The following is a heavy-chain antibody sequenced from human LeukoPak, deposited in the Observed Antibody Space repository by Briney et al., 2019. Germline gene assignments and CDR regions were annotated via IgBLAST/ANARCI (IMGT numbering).Heavy chain of an antibody. CDR1: GGSIGSYY. Sequence: PSETLSLTCTVSGGSIGSYYWSWIRQPAGKGLEWIGRIYSSGSTDYNPSLKSRVTMSVDTSKNQFSLKLTSVTAADTAVYYCARLSSGRYPDYWGQGTLVTVSS. CDR3: ARLSSGRYPDY. J-gene: IGHJ4*02. V-gene: IGHV4-4*07. CDR2: IYSSGST. D-gene: IGHD6-19*01.